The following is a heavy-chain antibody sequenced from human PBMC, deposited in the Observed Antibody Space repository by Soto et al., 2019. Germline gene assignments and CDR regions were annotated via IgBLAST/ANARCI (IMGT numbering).Heavy chain of an antibody. D-gene: IGHD3-22*01. CDR2: IIPILGIA. CDR3: ATTYYYDSSGYYY. J-gene: IGHJ4*02. Sequence: GASVKVSCKASGGTFSSYTISWVRQAPGQGLEWMGRIIPILGIAIYAQKFQGRVTMTEDTSTDTAYMELSSLRSEDTAVYYCATTYYYDSSGYYYWGQGTLVTVSS. CDR1: GGTFSSYT. V-gene: IGHV1-69*02.